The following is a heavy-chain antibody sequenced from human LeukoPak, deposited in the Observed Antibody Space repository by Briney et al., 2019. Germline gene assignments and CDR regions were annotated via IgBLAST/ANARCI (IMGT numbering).Heavy chain of an antibody. CDR1: GGSFSGYY. CDR2: INHSGST. V-gene: IGHV4-34*01. Sequence: SETLSLTCAVYGGSFSGYYLSRIRQPPGKGLDWSGVINHSGSTNYNPSLKSRVTISVDTSKNQFSLKLSSVTAADTAVYYCARPPLSRGYYGSGSYYTNWGQGTLVTVSS. J-gene: IGHJ4*02. CDR3: ARPPLSRGYYGSGSYYTN. D-gene: IGHD3-10*01.